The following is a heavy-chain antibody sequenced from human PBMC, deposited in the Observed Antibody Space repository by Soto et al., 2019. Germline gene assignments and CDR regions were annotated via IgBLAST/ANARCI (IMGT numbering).Heavy chain of an antibody. D-gene: IGHD2-8*01. CDR1: GFSFSSFA. CDR2: ISGSADST. V-gene: IGHV3-23*01. J-gene: IGHJ6*02. Sequence: EVQLLESGGGFIHPGGSLRLSCAASGFSFSSFAMNWVRQAPGKGLEWVSIISGSADSTFYADSVKGRFTISRDNSKSTMYLQFNSLRAEDTAVYYCAKTRGAMIYAISVYGMDVWGQGTTVTVSS. CDR3: AKTRGAMIYAISVYGMDV.